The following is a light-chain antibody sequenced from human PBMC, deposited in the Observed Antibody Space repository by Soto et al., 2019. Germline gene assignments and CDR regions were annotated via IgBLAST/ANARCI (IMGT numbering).Light chain of an antibody. J-gene: IGKJ1*01. CDR3: QQYGSSPWT. CDR2: AAS. Sequence: EIVLTQSPGTLSLSPGERATLSCRASKSVSSNYLAWYQHKPGQAPRLLIFAASSRATGIPDRFSGSGSGTDFTLNISRVETEDFAVYYCQQYGSSPWTFGQGTKVEIK. V-gene: IGKV3-20*01. CDR1: KSVSSNY.